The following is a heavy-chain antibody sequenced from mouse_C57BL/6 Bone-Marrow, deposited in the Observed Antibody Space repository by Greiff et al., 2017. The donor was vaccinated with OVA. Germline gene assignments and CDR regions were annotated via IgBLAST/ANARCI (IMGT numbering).Heavy chain of an antibody. CDR3: AREGRLQRGYAMDY. V-gene: IGHV3-6*01. D-gene: IGHD1-1*01. J-gene: IGHJ4*01. CDR2: ISYDGSN. Sequence: VQLQQSGPGLVKPSQSLSLTCSVTGYSITSGYYCNWIRQFPGNKLEWMGYISYDGSNNYNPSLKNRISITLDTSKNQFFLKLNSVTTEDTATYYGAREGRLQRGYAMDYWGQGTSVTVSS. CDR1: GYSITSGYY.